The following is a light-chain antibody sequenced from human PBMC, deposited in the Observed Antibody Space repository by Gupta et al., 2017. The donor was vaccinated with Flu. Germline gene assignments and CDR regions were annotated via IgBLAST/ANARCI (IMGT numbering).Light chain of an antibody. J-gene: IGLJ3*02. CDR2: DDS. CDR3: QVYHVSTDYTV. V-gene: IGLV3-21*02. CDR1: GLGGRS. Sequence: SYVLTQPPSLSVAPGQQARLTSGGSGLGGRSVHWYQQRPGQAPVLVVYDDSDRPSGIPERFSGSNSGNTATLTISRVEVGDEADYYWQVYHVSTDYTVFGGGTTLTVL.